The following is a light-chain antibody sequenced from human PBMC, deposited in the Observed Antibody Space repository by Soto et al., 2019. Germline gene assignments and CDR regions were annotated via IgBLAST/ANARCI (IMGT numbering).Light chain of an antibody. CDR3: QQYSGYPWT. CDR2: RAS. V-gene: IGKV1-5*03. CDR1: QSVNTW. J-gene: IGKJ1*01. Sequence: DVQMTQSPSTLPASVGDRVTITCRASQSVNTWLAWFQQKPGKAPKVLIYRASNLEIGVPSRFSGSGSGTEFILTISSLQPDDFATYYCQQYSGYPWTFGQGTKVEIK.